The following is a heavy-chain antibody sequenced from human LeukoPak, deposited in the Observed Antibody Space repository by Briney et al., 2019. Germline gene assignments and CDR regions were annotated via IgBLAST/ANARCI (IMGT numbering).Heavy chain of an antibody. CDR2: INHSGST. J-gene: IGHJ6*03. V-gene: IGHV4-34*01. CDR3: ARARGSISLGRRDYCYYYMDV. CDR1: GGSFSGYY. D-gene: IGHD6-6*01. Sequence: SETLSLTCAVYGGSFSGYYWSWIRQPPGKGLEWIGEINHSGSTNYNPSLKSRVTISVDTSKNQFSLELSSVTAADTAVYYCARARGSISLGRRDYCYYYMDVWGKGTTVTVSS.